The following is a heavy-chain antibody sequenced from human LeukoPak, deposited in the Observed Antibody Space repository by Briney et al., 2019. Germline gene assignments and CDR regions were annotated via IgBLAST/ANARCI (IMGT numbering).Heavy chain of an antibody. J-gene: IGHJ4*02. CDR2: INHSGST. CDR3: ARVGDSRVYYFDY. D-gene: IGHD3-22*01. CDR1: GGSFSGYY. Sequence: SETLSLTCALYGGSFSGYYWRWIRQPPGKGLEWIGEINHSGSTNYNPSLKSRVTISVDTSKNQFSLKLSSVTAADTAVYYCARVGDSRVYYFDYWGQGTLVTVSS. V-gene: IGHV4-34*01.